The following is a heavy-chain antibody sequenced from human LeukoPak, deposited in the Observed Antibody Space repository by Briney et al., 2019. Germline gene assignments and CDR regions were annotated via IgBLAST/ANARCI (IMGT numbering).Heavy chain of an antibody. D-gene: IGHD4-17*01. CDR2: IYYSGST. V-gene: IGHV4-59*12. Sequence: SETLSLTCTVSGGSISTYYWSWIRQPPGKGLEWIGYIYYSGSTNYNPSLKSRVTISLHTSKNHFSLKLSSVTAADTAVYYCAGVTVTTPNDAFDIWGQGTMVTVSS. J-gene: IGHJ3*02. CDR3: AGVTVTTPNDAFDI. CDR1: GGSISTYY.